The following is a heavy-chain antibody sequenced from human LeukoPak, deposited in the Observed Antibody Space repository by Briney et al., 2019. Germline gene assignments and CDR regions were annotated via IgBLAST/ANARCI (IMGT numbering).Heavy chain of an antibody. CDR1: GGSISSGGYS. CDR3: ARGYDFWSGYNDI. J-gene: IGHJ3*02. V-gene: IGHV4-30-2*01. CDR2: IYHSGST. D-gene: IGHD3-3*01. Sequence: PSQTLSLTCAVSGGSISSGGYSWSWIRQPPGTGLEWIGYIYHSGSTYYNPSLKSRVTISVDRSKNQFSLKLSSVTAADTAVYYCARGYDFWSGYNDIWGQGTMVTVSS.